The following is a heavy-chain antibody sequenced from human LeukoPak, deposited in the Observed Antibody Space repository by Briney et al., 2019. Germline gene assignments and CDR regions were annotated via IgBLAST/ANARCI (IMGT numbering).Heavy chain of an antibody. Sequence: ASVKVSCKASGYTFTSYDINWVRQATGQGLEWMGWMNPNSGNTGYAQKFQGRVTITRNTSISAAYMELSSLRSEDTAVYYCAIHGHSSSSGHYYYMDVWGKGTTVTVSS. CDR2: MNPNSGNT. CDR1: GYTFTSYD. D-gene: IGHD6-6*01. J-gene: IGHJ6*03. CDR3: AIHGHSSSSGHYYYMDV. V-gene: IGHV1-8*03.